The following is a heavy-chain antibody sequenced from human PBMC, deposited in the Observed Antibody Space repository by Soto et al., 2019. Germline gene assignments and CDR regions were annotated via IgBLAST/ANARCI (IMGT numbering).Heavy chain of an antibody. V-gene: IGHV3-23*01. CDR2: ISGSGGST. CDR3: AKDRVGATSPYRPYYFDY. CDR1: GFTFSSYA. D-gene: IGHD1-26*01. J-gene: IGHJ4*02. Sequence: LRLSCAASGFTFSSYAMSWVRQAPGKGLEWVSAISGSGGSTYYADSVKGRFTISRDNSKNTLYLQMNSLRAEDTAVYYCAKDRVGATSPYRPYYFDYWGQGTLVTVSS.